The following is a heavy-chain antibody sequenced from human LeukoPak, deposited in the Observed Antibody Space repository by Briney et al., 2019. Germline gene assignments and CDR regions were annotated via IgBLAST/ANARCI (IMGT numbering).Heavy chain of an antibody. CDR2: ISGSGGST. V-gene: IGHV3-23*01. CDR3: ARGYCSGGSCYLFDY. CDR1: GFTFNNYA. Sequence: GGTLRLSCAASGFTFNNYAMSWVRQAPGKGLEWVSSISGSGGSTYYADSVKGRFTISRDNSKNTLYLQMNSLRAEDTAVYYCARGYCSGGSCYLFDYWGQGTLVTVSS. D-gene: IGHD2-15*01. J-gene: IGHJ4*02.